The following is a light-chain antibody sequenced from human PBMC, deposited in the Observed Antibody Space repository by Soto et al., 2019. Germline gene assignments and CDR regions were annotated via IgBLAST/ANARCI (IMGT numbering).Light chain of an antibody. J-gene: IGLJ2*01. CDR2: EVS. Sequence: QSALTQPASVSGSPGQSITISCTGTSSDVGGYNYVSWYQHHPGKAPKVMIYEVSNRPSGISNRFSGSKAGNTASLTISGLQAEDEADYYCSSYTSSSTLVFGGGT. CDR3: SSYTSSSTLV. CDR1: SSDVGGYNY. V-gene: IGLV2-14*01.